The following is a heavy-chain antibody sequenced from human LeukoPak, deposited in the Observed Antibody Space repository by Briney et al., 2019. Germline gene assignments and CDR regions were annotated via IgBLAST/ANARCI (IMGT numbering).Heavy chain of an antibody. CDR1: GFTFSSYA. CDR2: ISSSSSYI. D-gene: IGHD3-3*01. J-gene: IGHJ4*02. Sequence: GGSLRLSCAASGFTFSSYAMSWVRQAPGKGLEWVSSISSSSSYIYYADSVKGRFTISRDNAKNSLYLQMNSLRAEDTAVYYCARDLGYYDFWSGSDRVFDYWGQGTLVTVSS. CDR3: ARDLGYYDFWSGSDRVFDY. V-gene: IGHV3-21*01.